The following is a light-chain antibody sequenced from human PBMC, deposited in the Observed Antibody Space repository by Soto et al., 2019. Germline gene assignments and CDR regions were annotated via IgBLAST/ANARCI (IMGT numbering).Light chain of an antibody. CDR2: AVN. J-gene: IGLJ3*02. CDR3: SSYTSSSTWV. V-gene: IGLV2-14*01. Sequence: QSVLTQPASVSGSPGQSITISCTGTSSDVGGYKYVSWYQHHPGQAPKLMIHAVNSRPSGVSTRFSGSKSGNTASLTISGLQPEDEADYYCSSYTSSSTWVFGRGTKVTVL. CDR1: SSDVGGYKY.